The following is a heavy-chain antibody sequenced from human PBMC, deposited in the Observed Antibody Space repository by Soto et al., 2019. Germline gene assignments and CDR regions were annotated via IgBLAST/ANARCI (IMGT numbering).Heavy chain of an antibody. Sequence: GASVKVSCKASGYTFTSYAMHWVRQAPGQRLEWMGWIDAGNGNTKYSQKFQGRVTITRDTSASTAYMELSSLRSEDTAVYYCARDNHRFLEWLLSPWGQGTLVTVSS. CDR2: IDAGNGNT. V-gene: IGHV1-3*01. J-gene: IGHJ5*02. D-gene: IGHD3-3*01. CDR1: GYTFTSYA. CDR3: ARDNHRFLEWLLSP.